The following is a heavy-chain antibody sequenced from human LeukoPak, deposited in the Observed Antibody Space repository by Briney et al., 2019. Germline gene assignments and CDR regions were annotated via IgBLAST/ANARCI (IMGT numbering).Heavy chain of an antibody. CDR3: ARASITSTYYHYYMDV. CDR2: VSPDGSVE. CDR1: GFTFSSFP. V-gene: IGHV3-30*01. J-gene: IGHJ6*03. D-gene: IGHD3-10*01. Sequence: GGSLRLSCAASGFTFSSFPMHWVRQAPGKGLEWVVVVSPDGSVENYADSVKGRFTISRDNSKNTVYLQMNSLRTEDTAVYYCARASITSTYYHYYMDVWGKGTSVTVSS.